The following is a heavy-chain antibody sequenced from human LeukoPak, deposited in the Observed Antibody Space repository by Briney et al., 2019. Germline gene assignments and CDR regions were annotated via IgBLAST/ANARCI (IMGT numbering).Heavy chain of an antibody. CDR1: GYSISSDYY. V-gene: IGHV4-38-2*01. D-gene: IGHD2-2*01. CDR2: IHHSGST. J-gene: IGHJ4*02. CDR3: ARLGYCSSTSCYPDY. Sequence: SETLSLTCAVSGYSISSDYYWGRIRQPPGKGLEWIGSIHHSGSTDYNPSLKSRVTISIDMSKNQFSLKLSYVTAADTAVYYCARLGYCSSTSCYPDYWGQGTLVTVSS.